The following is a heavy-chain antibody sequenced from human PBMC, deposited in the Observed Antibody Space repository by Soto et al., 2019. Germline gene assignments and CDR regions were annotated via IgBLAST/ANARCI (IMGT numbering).Heavy chain of an antibody. J-gene: IGHJ6*02. CDR3: EKLPLDSGSPRDV. D-gene: IGHD1-26*01. Sequence: PGGSLRLSCAASGFTFSSYAMSWVRQAPAKRLEMVPGIRGMRWSTQFADHVEVRFTIQRDNTKHTLYVQMHSRRAEDTAVNYCEKLPLDSGSPRDVWGQGPTVSDSS. CDR2: IRGMRWST. V-gene: IGHV3-23*01. CDR1: GFTFSSYA.